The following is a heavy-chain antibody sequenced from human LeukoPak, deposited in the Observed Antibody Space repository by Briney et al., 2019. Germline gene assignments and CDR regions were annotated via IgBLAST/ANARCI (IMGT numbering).Heavy chain of an antibody. V-gene: IGHV4-34*01. CDR2: INHSGST. Sequence: PSETLSLTCAVYGGSFSGYYWSWIRQPPGKGLEWIGEINHSGSTNYNPSLKSRVTISVDTSKNQFSLKLSSVTAADTAVYYCARGRYYYGSGRYYYYGMDVWGQGTTVTVSS. CDR1: GGSFSGYY. J-gene: IGHJ6*02. CDR3: ARGRYYYGSGRYYYYGMDV. D-gene: IGHD3-10*01.